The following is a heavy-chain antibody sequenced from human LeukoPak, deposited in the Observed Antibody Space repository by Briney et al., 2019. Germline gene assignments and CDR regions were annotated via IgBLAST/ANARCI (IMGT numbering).Heavy chain of an antibody. D-gene: IGHD2-15*01. J-gene: IGHJ4*02. CDR1: GGSFSGYY. Sequence: SETLSLTCAVYGGSFSGYYWSWIRQPPGKGLEWIGEINHSGSTYYNPSLKSRVTISVDTSKNQFSLKLSSVTAADTAVYYCARLSGDLLDYWGQGTLVTVSS. CDR2: INHSGST. V-gene: IGHV4-34*01. CDR3: ARLSGDLLDY.